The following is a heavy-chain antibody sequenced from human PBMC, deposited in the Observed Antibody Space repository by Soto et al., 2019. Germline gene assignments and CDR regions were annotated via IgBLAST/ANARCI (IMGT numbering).Heavy chain of an antibody. CDR1: GGTFSRYA. Sequence: QVQLVQSGAEVKKPGSSVKVSCKASGGTFSRYAISWVRQAPGQGLEWMGGIIPIFGTANYAQKFQGRVTITADDSTSTAYMELSSLRSEDTAVYYCARDDVAYYYDSSGYDALDIWGQGTMVTVSS. V-gene: IGHV1-69*01. CDR3: ARDDVAYYYDSSGYDALDI. J-gene: IGHJ3*02. CDR2: IIPIFGTA. D-gene: IGHD3-22*01.